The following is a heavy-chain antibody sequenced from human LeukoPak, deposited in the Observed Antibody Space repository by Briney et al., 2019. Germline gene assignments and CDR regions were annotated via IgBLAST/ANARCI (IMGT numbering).Heavy chain of an antibody. CDR1: GYTFTSYG. J-gene: IGHJ6*03. D-gene: IGHD2-2*01. V-gene: IGHV1-18*01. Sequence: ASVKVSCKASGYTFTSYGISWVRQAPGQGLEWMGWISAYNGNTNYAQKLQGRVTMTTDTSTSTAYMELRSLRSDDTAVYYCARESHAVAQPAEGYYYYMDVWGKGTTVTVSS. CDR2: ISAYNGNT. CDR3: ARESHAVAQPAEGYYYYMDV.